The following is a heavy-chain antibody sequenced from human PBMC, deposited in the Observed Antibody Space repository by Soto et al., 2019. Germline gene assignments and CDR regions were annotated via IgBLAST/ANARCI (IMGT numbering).Heavy chain of an antibody. CDR1: GGSISSYY. Sequence: PSETLSLTCTVSGGSISSYYWSWIRQPPGKGLEWIGYIYYSGSTNYNPSLKSRVTISVDTSKNQFSLKLSSVTAADTAVYYCARDGSGRYLNFDYWGQGTLVTVSS. CDR2: IYYSGST. J-gene: IGHJ4*02. CDR3: ARDGSGRYLNFDY. D-gene: IGHD3-10*01. V-gene: IGHV4-59*01.